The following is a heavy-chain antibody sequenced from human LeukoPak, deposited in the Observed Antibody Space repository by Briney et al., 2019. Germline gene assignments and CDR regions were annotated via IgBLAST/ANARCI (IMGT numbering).Heavy chain of an antibody. J-gene: IGHJ4*02. CDR2: ISRSASTI. CDR3: ARGYDSGSYYVY. D-gene: IGHD3-22*01. V-gene: IGHV3-48*03. CDR1: GFTFNNFA. Sequence: GGSLRLSCAASGFTFNNFAMSWVRQAPGKGLEWVSYISRSASTIYYADSVKGRFTISRDNAKNSLYLQMNSLRAEDTAVYYCARGYDSGSYYVYWGQGTLVTVSS.